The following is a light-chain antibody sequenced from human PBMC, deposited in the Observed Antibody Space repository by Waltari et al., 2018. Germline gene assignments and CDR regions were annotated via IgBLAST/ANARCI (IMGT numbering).Light chain of an antibody. V-gene: IGLV2-11*01. Sequence: QSALTQPRPVSGSPGQSVTISCTGTSSHVGGYNCVSWYHQHPGKAPKLLIYDVSKRPSGVPDRFSGSKSGNTASLTISGLQAEDEADYYCCSYAGPYVVFGGGTKLPVL. CDR1: SSHVGGYNC. J-gene: IGLJ3*02. CDR2: DVS. CDR3: CSYAGPYVV.